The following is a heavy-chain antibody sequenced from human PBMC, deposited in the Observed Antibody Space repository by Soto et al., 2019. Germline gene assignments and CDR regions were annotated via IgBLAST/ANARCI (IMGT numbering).Heavy chain of an antibody. Sequence: GESLKISCKGSGYSFTIYWITWVRQMPGNGLEWMGTIAPSDSYTTYSPSFQGHVTISADKSISTAYLQWNSLKASDTAMYFCARTLFDRAYTWRNFDLWGRGTLVTVSS. CDR3: ARTLFDRAYTWRNFDL. D-gene: IGHD1-1*01. CDR1: GYSFTIYW. V-gene: IGHV5-10-1*01. J-gene: IGHJ2*01. CDR2: IAPSDSYT.